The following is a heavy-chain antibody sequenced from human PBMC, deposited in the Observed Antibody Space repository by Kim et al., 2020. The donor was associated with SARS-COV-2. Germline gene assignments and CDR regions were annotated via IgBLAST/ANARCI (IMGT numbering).Heavy chain of an antibody. D-gene: IGHD6-13*01. CDR3: ARRNSSWSDI. V-gene: IGHV5-51*01. CDR2: VT. Sequence: VTRYSPSFQGQVTISADKSISTAYLQWSSLKASDTAMYYCARRNSSWSDIWGQGTMVTVSS. J-gene: IGHJ3*02.